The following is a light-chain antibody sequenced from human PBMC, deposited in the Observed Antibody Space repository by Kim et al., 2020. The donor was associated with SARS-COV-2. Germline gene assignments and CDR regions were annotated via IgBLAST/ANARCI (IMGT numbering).Light chain of an antibody. V-gene: IGKV1-9*01. CDR3: QQFKSYPLT. Sequence: ATVGDRVTITCRASQGINSYLAWYQQKPGKAPKLLIYAAFTLQSGVPSRFSGSGSGADFTLTIDSLQPDDFATYYCQQFKSYPLTFGGGTKVDIK. J-gene: IGKJ4*01. CDR2: AAF. CDR1: QGINSY.